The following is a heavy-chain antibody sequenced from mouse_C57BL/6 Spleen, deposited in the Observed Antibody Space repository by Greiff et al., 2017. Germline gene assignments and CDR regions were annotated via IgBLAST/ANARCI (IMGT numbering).Heavy chain of an antibody. J-gene: IGHJ4*01. Sequence: EVQLQQSGPELVKPGASVKMSCKASGYTFTDYNMHWVKQSHGKSLEWIGYINPNNGGTSYNQEFKGKATLTVNKSSSTAYMELRSLTSEDSAVYYCARKGDYDGYAMDYWGQGTSVTVSS. D-gene: IGHD2-4*01. CDR2: INPNNGGT. CDR1: GYTFTDYN. CDR3: ARKGDYDGYAMDY. V-gene: IGHV1-22*01.